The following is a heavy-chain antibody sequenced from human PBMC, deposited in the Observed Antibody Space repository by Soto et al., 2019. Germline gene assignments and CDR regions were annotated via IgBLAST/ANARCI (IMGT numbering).Heavy chain of an antibody. J-gene: IGHJ4*01. CDR3: AKDRVIAARRFDF. CDR1: GFTFSSYA. CDR2: ISGDGGSK. Sequence: GGSLRLSCAASGFTFSSYAMSWVRQAPGKGLEWVSAISGDGGSKYYADSVKGRFTISRDNSKNTLYLQMNSLRAEDTAVYYCAKDRVIAARRFDFWGQGTLVTVSS. V-gene: IGHV3-23*01. D-gene: IGHD6-6*01.